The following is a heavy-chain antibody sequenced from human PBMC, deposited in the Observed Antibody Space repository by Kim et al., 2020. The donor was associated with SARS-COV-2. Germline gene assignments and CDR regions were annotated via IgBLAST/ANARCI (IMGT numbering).Heavy chain of an antibody. J-gene: IGHJ4*02. Sequence: GGSLRLSCAASGFTFSSYAMHWVRQAPGKGLEWVAVISYDGSNKYYADSVKGRFTISRDNSKNTLYLQMNSLRAEDTAVYYCARDFATVVTPLYYWGQGTLVTVSS. V-gene: IGHV3-30*04. CDR1: GFTFSSYA. D-gene: IGHD4-17*01. CDR2: ISYDGSNK. CDR3: ARDFATVVTPLYY.